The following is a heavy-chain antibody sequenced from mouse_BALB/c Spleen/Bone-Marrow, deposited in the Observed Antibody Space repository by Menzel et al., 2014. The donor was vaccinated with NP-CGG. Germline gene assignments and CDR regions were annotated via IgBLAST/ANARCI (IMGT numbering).Heavy chain of an antibody. CDR2: IWAGGST. Sequence: VKLVESGPGLVSPSQSLSITCTVSGFSLTSYGVHWVRQPPGKGLEWLGVIWAGGSTNYNSALMSRLSISKDNSKSQVFLKMNSLQTDDTAMYYCARVNTATGGMDYWGQGTSVTVSS. CDR3: ARVNTATGGMDY. V-gene: IGHV2-9*02. D-gene: IGHD1-2*01. J-gene: IGHJ4*01. CDR1: GFSLTSYG.